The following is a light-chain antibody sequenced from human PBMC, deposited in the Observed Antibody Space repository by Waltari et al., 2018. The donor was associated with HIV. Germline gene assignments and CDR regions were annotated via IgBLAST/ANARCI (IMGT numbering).Light chain of an antibody. CDR3: QKYNSAPRT. V-gene: IGKV1-27*01. CDR2: DAS. CDR1: QGISNF. J-gene: IGKJ2*01. Sequence: DIQMTQSPSSLSASVGDRVTITCRASQGISNFLAWYQQKPGKVPSLLIHDASTLQSGVPSRFSATGSGTDFTLTINSLQPEDVATYYCQKYNSAPRTFGQGTKVQI.